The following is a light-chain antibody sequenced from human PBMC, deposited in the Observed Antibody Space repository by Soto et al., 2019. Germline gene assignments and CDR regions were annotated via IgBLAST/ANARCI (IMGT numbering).Light chain of an antibody. Sequence: DILMTQSQFSLCASVGDRVPMSCRARNRISSQVYWYNQRPRIASTLLIFGDSVIHSGVTARISGTGSGTDVTLTISSLPPEDLGTYYCQQTYSTPYTFGQGTTVVIK. CDR2: GDS. CDR1: NRISSQ. J-gene: IGKJ2*01. CDR3: QQTYSTPYT. V-gene: IGKV1-39*01.